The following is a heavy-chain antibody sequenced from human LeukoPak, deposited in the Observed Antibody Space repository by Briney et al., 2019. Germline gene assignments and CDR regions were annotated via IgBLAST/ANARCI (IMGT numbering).Heavy chain of an antibody. Sequence: GGSLRLSCAASGFTFDDYAMHWVRQPPGKGLEWVSLINGDGASTYYADSVKGRFTISRDNSKISLYLQMNSLSAEDIALYYCAKDTSSSWNYFDYWGQGILVTVSS. J-gene: IGHJ4*02. CDR3: AKDTSSSWNYFDY. V-gene: IGHV3-43*02. CDR1: GFTFDDYA. CDR2: INGDGAST. D-gene: IGHD6-13*01.